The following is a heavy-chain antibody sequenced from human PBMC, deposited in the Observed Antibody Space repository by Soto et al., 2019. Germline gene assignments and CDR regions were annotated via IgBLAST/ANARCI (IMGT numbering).Heavy chain of an antibody. D-gene: IGHD3-22*01. CDR3: AKGAPYYYDSSLDD. Sequence: PGGSLRLSCAASGFTFDDYTMHWVRQAPGKGLEWVSLISWDGGSTYYADSVKGRFTISRDNSKNSLYLQMNSLRTEDTALYYCAKGAPYYYDSSLDDWGQGTLVTVSS. V-gene: IGHV3-43*01. CDR2: ISWDGGST. J-gene: IGHJ4*02. CDR1: GFTFDDYT.